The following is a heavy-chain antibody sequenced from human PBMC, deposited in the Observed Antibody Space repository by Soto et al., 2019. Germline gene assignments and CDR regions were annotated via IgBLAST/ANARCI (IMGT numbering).Heavy chain of an antibody. V-gene: IGHV4-4*02. CDR2: IYYSGST. J-gene: IGHJ6*02. CDR1: GGSISSSNW. CDR3: ARQGPYGMDV. Sequence: SETLSLTCAVSGGSISSSNWWSWVRQPPGKGLEWIGEIYYSGSTNYNPSLNSRVTISVDTSKNQFSLKLSSVTAADTAVYYCARQGPYGMDVWGQGTTVTVSS.